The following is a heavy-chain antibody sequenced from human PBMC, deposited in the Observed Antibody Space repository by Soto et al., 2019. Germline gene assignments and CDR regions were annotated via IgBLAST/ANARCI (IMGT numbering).Heavy chain of an antibody. J-gene: IGHJ3*02. CDR2: ISSNGGST. CDR3: VRGISFFLSVYLLDIFAI. V-gene: IGHV3-64D*06. Sequence: HWVCHAPGKGMEYVPAISSNGGSTYYADSVKGRFTISRDNTQNTLYLQISSLRAEDTAVYYCVRGISFFLSVYLLDIFAICGQCTMVTV. D-gene: IGHD3-9*01.